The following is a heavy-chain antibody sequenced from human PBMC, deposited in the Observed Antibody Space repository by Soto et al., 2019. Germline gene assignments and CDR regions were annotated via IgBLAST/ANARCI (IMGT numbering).Heavy chain of an antibody. CDR3: ARGPKVEYSSPPTPTDY. D-gene: IGHD6-6*01. CDR2: INAGNGNT. CDR1: GYTFTSYA. V-gene: IGHV1-3*01. Sequence: ASVKVSCKASGYTFTSYAMHWVRQAPGQRLEWMGWINAGNGNTKYSQKFQGRVTITRDTSASTAYMELRSLRSEDTAVYYCARGPKVEYSSPPTPTDYWGQGTLVTVS. J-gene: IGHJ4*02.